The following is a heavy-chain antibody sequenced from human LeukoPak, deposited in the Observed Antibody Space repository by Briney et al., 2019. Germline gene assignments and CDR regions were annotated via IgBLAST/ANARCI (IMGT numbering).Heavy chain of an antibody. J-gene: IGHJ3*02. CDR2: ISSSSSAI. D-gene: IGHD4-17*01. CDR1: GFTFSSYS. CDR3: AKLPYGDYLDAFDI. Sequence: GGSLRLSCAASGFTFSSYSMNWVRQAPGKGLEWVSYISSSSSAIYYADSVKGRFTISRDNSKNTLYLQMNSLRAEDTAVYYCAKLPYGDYLDAFDIWGQGTMVTVSS. V-gene: IGHV3-48*01.